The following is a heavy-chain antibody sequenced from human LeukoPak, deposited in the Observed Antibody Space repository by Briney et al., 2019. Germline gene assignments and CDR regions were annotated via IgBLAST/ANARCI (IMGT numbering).Heavy chain of an antibody. J-gene: IGHJ5*02. CDR3: ARGTIFGVATNWFDP. D-gene: IGHD3-3*01. Sequence: SETLSLTCTVSGGSMRSYYWSWIRQPPGKGLEWIGYIYYSRTTNYSPSFKSRLTISLDTSRNQFSLRLSSVAAADTAVYYCARGTIFGVATNWFDPWGQGTLVTVSS. V-gene: IGHV4-59*01. CDR1: GGSMRSYY. CDR2: IYYSRTT.